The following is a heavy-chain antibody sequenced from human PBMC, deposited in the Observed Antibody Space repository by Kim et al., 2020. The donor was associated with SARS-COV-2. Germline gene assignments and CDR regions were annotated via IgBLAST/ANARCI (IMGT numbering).Heavy chain of an antibody. CDR2: ISGSGGST. J-gene: IGHJ3*02. D-gene: IGHD3-22*01. CDR1: GFTFSSYA. CDR3: AKDLLMDYYDSSGYSRAFDI. V-gene: IGHV3-23*01. Sequence: GGSLRLSCAASGFTFSSYAMSWVRQAPGKGLEWVSAISGSGGSTYYADSVKGRFTISRDNSKNTLYLQMNSLRAEDTAVYYCAKDLLMDYYDSSGYSRAFDIWGQGTMVTVSS.